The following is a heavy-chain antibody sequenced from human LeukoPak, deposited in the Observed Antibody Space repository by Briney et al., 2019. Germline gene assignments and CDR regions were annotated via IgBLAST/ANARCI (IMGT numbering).Heavy chain of an antibody. D-gene: IGHD3-3*01. CDR3: ARGGWSLDD. CDR1: GASISGFY. CDR2: IHNSGST. Sequence: SETLSLTCTVSGASISGFYWSRIRQHPGKALEWIGYIHNSGSTNYNPSLKSRVTMSVDTSKNQFSLKVNSVTAEDTAVYYCARGGWSLDDWGQGALVTVSS. V-gene: IGHV4-59*01. J-gene: IGHJ4*02.